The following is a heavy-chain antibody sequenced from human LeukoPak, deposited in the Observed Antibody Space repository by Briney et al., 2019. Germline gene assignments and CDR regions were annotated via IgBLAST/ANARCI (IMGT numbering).Heavy chain of an antibody. CDR2: ISGSDGST. CDR3: AKMGKTENHYGSGRFSYYYYMDV. V-gene: IGHV3-23*01. Sequence: GGSLRLSCAASGFTFSSYAMSWVRQAPGKGLEWVSAISGSDGSTYYADSVKGRFTISRDNSKNTLYLQMNSLRAEDTAVYYCAKMGKTENHYGSGRFSYYYYMDVWGKGTTVTISS. CDR1: GFTFSSYA. J-gene: IGHJ6*03. D-gene: IGHD3-10*01.